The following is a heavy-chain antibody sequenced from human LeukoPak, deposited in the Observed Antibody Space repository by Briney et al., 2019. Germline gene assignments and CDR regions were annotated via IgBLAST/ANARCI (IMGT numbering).Heavy chain of an antibody. CDR2: IYYSGST. D-gene: IGHD3-10*01. CDR1: GGSISSYY. V-gene: IGHV4-59*01. J-gene: IGHJ4*02. Sequence: NSSETLSLTCTVSGGSISSYYWSWIRQPPGKGLEWIGYIYYSGSTNYNPSLKSRVTISVDTSKNQFSLKLSSVTATDTVVYYCARVEYGSGSTYYFDYWGQGTLVTVSS. CDR3: ARVEYGSGSTYYFDY.